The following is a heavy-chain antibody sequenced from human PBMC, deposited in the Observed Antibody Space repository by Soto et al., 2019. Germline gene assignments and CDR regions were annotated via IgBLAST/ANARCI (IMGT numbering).Heavy chain of an antibody. Sequence: GASVKVSCKASGYTFTGYYMHWVRQAPGQGLEWMGWINPNSGGTNYAQKFQGRVTMTRDTSISTAYMELSRLRSDDMAVYYCARDERYYDILTGYHSPLDYWGQGTLVTV. CDR1: GYTFTGYY. D-gene: IGHD3-9*01. CDR2: INPNSGGT. V-gene: IGHV1-2*02. CDR3: ARDERYYDILTGYHSPLDY. J-gene: IGHJ4*02.